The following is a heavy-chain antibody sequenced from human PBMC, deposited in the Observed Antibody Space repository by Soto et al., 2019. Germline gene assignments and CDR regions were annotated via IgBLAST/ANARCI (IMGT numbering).Heavy chain of an antibody. CDR1: GFTFSSYG. Sequence: GGSLRLSCAASGFTFSSYGMHWVRQAPGKGLEWVAVISYDGSNKYYADSVKGRFTISRDNSKNTLYLQMNSLRAEDTAVYYCAKGRLYYYDSSGDWYFDYWGQGTLVTVSS. D-gene: IGHD3-22*01. CDR3: AKGRLYYYDSSGDWYFDY. J-gene: IGHJ4*02. V-gene: IGHV3-30*18. CDR2: ISYDGSNK.